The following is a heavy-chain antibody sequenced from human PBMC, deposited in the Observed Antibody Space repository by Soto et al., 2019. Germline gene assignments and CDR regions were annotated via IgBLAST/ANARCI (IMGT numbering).Heavy chain of an antibody. D-gene: IGHD6-13*01. Sequence: QVQLQESGPVLVKPSQTLSLTCTVSGGSISRGAYYWNWIRQHPGKGLEWIGHIYYNGVTYYKPSLKSRVSISLDTSKSQFSLNLTSVTAADTAVYFCARASSSPRFDYWGQGTLVTVSS. V-gene: IGHV4-31*03. J-gene: IGHJ4*02. CDR3: ARASSSPRFDY. CDR1: GGSISRGAYY. CDR2: IYYNGVT.